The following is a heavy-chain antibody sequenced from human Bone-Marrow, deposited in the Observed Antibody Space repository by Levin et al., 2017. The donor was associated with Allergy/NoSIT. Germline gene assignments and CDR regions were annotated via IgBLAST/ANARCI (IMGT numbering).Heavy chain of an antibody. Sequence: GGSLRLSCAASGFTFSRHWMHWVRQAPGKGLVWVSRVNSDGTTTDYADSVRGRFTISRDNAKNTLYLQLEGLRVEDTGIYYCTRGRSASGTYVPHWGHGTLVTVSP. J-gene: IGHJ4*01. CDR3: TRGRSASGTYVPH. V-gene: IGHV3-74*01. CDR2: VNSDGTTT. CDR1: GFTFSRHW. D-gene: IGHD3-10*01.